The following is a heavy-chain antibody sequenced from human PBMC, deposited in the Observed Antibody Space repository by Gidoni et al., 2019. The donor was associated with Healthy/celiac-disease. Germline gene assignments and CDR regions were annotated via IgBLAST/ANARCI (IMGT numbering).Heavy chain of an antibody. J-gene: IGHJ6*02. CDR1: GFSLSTSGMC. Sequence: QVTLRESGPALVKPTQTLTLTCTFSGFSLSTSGMCVSWIRQPPGKALEWLALIDWDDDKYYSTSLKTRLTISKDTSKNQVVLTMTNMDPVDTATYYCARIDKGDVVAGYGMDVWGQGTTVTVSS. CDR3: ARIDKGDVVAGYGMDV. D-gene: IGHD5-12*01. CDR2: IDWDDDK. V-gene: IGHV2-70*01.